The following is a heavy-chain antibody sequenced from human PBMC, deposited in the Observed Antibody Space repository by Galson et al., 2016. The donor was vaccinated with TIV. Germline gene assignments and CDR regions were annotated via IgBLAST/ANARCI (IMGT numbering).Heavy chain of an antibody. V-gene: IGHV3-7*01. CDR3: ARELHWSGRDY. D-gene: IGHD3-3*01. CDR2: IKQDGSEK. J-gene: IGHJ4*02. Sequence: SLRLSCAASGFTFSGSWMSWVRQAPGKGLEWVANIKQDGSEKYYVNSVEGRFTISRDNAKDSVYLQMNSLRAEDTAVYYCARELHWSGRDYWGQGTLVTVSS. CDR1: GFTFSGSW.